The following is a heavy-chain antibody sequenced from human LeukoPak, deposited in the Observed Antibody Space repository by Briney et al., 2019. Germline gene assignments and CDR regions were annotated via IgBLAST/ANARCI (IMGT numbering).Heavy chain of an antibody. CDR1: GFTFSSYA. V-gene: IGHV3-23*01. CDR3: AKEDGDYGGGWFDY. Sequence: QTGGSLRLSCAASGFTFSSYAMSWVRQAPGKGLEWVSAISGSGGSTYYADSVKGRFTISRDNSKNTLYLQMNSLRAEDTAVFYWAKEDGDYGGGWFDYWGQGTLVTVSS. CDR2: ISGSGGST. D-gene: IGHD4-17*01. J-gene: IGHJ4*02.